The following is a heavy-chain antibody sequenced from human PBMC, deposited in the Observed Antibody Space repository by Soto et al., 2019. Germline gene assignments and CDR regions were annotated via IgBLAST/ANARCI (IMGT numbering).Heavy chain of an antibody. D-gene: IGHD6-19*01. V-gene: IGHV1-46*01. CDR1: GYTFTNYY. CDR2: INPRGGTT. Sequence: AAVKVSCKASGYTFTNYYMNWVRQAPGQGLQWMGVINPRGGTTRYAQKFQGRVTMTMDTSTSTVYMELSSLTSDDTAVYYCAKDGGKVAGRGSWFDPWGQGILVTVSS. J-gene: IGHJ5*02. CDR3: AKDGGKVAGRGSWFDP.